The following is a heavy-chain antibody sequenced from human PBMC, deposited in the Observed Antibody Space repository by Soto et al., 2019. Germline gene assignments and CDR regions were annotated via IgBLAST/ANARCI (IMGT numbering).Heavy chain of an antibody. Sequence: ASVKVSCKASGYTFTSYGISWVRQAPGQGLEWMGWISAYNGNTNYAQKLQGRVTMTTDTSTSTAYMELRSLRSDDTAVYYCARRIAAAGTEGMDVWGQGTTVTVSS. CDR1: GYTFTSYG. J-gene: IGHJ6*02. CDR2: ISAYNGNT. V-gene: IGHV1-18*01. CDR3: ARRIAAAGTEGMDV. D-gene: IGHD6-13*01.